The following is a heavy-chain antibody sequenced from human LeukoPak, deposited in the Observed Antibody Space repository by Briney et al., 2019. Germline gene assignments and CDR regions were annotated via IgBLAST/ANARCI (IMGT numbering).Heavy chain of an antibody. Sequence: SQTLSLTCAVYGGSSTGHYWSWIRQPPGNGLEWLGAINLGGNTNYNPPLKSRVTISVDTCKNHFSLRLDCATAADTAVYFCALRTTVAYYFDSWGQGTLVTVSS. V-gene: IGHV4-34*01. J-gene: IGHJ4*02. CDR3: ALRTTVAYYFDS. CDR1: GGSSTGHY. D-gene: IGHD1-7*01. CDR2: INLGGNT.